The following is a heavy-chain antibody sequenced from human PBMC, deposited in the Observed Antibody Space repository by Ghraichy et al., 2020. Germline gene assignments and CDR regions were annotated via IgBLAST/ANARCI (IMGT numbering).Heavy chain of an antibody. Sequence: ASVKVSCKVSGYTLTELSMHWVRQAPGKGLEWMGGFDPEDGETIYAQKFQGRVTMTEDTSTDTAYMELSSLRSEDTAVYYCATPYYYGSGSYQTTLGYFQHWGQGTLVTVSS. CDR2: FDPEDGET. V-gene: IGHV1-24*01. CDR1: GYTLTELS. CDR3: ATPYYYGSGSYQTTLGYFQH. J-gene: IGHJ1*01. D-gene: IGHD3-10*01.